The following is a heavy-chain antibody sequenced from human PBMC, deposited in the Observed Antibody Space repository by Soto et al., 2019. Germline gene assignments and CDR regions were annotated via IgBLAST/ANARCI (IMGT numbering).Heavy chain of an antibody. Sequence: QVQLVESGGGVVQPGRSLRLSCAASGFTFSSYGMHWVRQAPGKGLEWVADIWYDGSNKYYADSVKGRFTISSDNSKNTLYLQMNSLRAEDTAVYYCARDPTVPTRYYYYYGMDVWGQGTTVTVAS. J-gene: IGHJ6*02. D-gene: IGHD4-17*01. CDR3: ARDPTVPTRYYYYYGMDV. CDR2: IWYDGSNK. V-gene: IGHV3-33*01. CDR1: GFTFSSYG.